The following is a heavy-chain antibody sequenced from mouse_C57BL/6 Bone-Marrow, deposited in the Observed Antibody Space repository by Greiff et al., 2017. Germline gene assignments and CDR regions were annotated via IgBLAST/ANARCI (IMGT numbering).Heavy chain of an antibody. CDR2: IHPNSGST. CDR3: STGTDWFAY. CDR1: GYTFTSYW. V-gene: IGHV1-64*01. Sequence: VKLMESGAELVKPGASVKLSCKASGYTFTSYWMHWVKRRPGQGLEWIGMIHPNSGSTNYNEKFKSKATLTVDKSSSTAYMQLSSLTSEDSAVYYCSTGTDWFAYWGQGTLVTVSA. J-gene: IGHJ3*01. D-gene: IGHD4-1*01.